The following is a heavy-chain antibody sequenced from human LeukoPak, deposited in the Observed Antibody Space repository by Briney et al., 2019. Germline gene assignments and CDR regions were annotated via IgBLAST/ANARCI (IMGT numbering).Heavy chain of an antibody. V-gene: IGHV1-2*02. CDR2: INPNSGGT. CDR1: GYTFTGYY. D-gene: IGHD3-10*01. CDR3: ARGNVLLWFRELFAGDWFDP. Sequence: ASVKVSCKASGYTFTGYYMHWVRQAPGQGLEWMGWINPNSGGTNYAQKFQGRVTMTRDTSISTAYMELSRLRSDGTAVYYCARGNVLLWFRELFAGDWFDPWGQGTLVTVSA. J-gene: IGHJ5*02.